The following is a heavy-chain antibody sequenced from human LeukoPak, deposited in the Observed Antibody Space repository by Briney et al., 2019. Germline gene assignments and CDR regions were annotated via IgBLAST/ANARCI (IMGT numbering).Heavy chain of an antibody. CDR2: ISSSSSTI. CDR3: ARIVLVRGVIYYGMDV. D-gene: IGHD3-10*01. J-gene: IGHJ6*02. Sequence: PGGSLRLSCAASGFTFSSYSMNWVRQAPGKGLEWVSYISSSSSTIYYADSVKGRFTISRDNAKNSLYLQMSSLRAEDTAVYYCARIVLVRGVIYYGMDVWGQGTTVTVSS. CDR1: GFTFSSYS. V-gene: IGHV3-48*01.